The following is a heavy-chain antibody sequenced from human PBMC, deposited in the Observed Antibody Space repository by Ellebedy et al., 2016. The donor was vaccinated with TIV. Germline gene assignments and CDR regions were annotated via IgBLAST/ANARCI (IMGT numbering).Heavy chain of an antibody. CDR1: GYSFTSYW. CDR2: IYPGDSDT. J-gene: IGHJ4*02. CDR3: ARVESRSYLIPYYFDY. Sequence: GESLKISCKGSGYSFTSYWIGWVRQMPGKGLEWMGIIYPGDSDTRYSPSFQGQVTISADKSISTAYLQWSSLKASDTAMYYCARVESRSYLIPYYFDYWGQGTLVTVSS. V-gene: IGHV5-51*01. D-gene: IGHD1-26*01.